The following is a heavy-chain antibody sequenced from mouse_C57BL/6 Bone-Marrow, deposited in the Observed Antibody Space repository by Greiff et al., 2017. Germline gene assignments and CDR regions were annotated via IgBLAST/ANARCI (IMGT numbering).Heavy chain of an antibody. CDR3: ARSEGGLDY. Sequence: VQLKQSGAELVRPGTSVKVSCKASGYAFTNYLIEWVKQRPGQGLEWIGVINPGSGGTNYNEKFKGKATLTADKSSSTAYMQLSSLTSEDSAVYFCARSEGGLDYWGQGTTLTVSS. CDR2: INPGSGGT. CDR1: GYAFTNYL. J-gene: IGHJ2*01. V-gene: IGHV1-54*01.